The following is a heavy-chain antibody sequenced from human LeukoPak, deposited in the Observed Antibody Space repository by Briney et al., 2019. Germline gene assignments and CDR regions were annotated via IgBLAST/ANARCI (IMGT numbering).Heavy chain of an antibody. V-gene: IGHV4-34*01. CDR2: INHSGST. CDR1: GGSFSGYY. J-gene: IGHJ4*02. Sequence: SETLSLTCAVYGGSFSGYYWSWIRQPPGKGLEWIGEINHSGSTNYNPSLKSRVTISVDTSKNQFSLKLSSVTAADTAVYYCARGSLTRYWGQGTLDTVSS. CDR3: ARGSLTRY.